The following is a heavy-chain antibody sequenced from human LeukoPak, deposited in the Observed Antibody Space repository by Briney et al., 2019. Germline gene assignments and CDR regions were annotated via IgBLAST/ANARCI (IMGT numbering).Heavy chain of an antibody. Sequence: GGSLRLSCAASGFTLSSYGTSWVRQAPGKGLEWVSAISASGGSTYYADSVKGRFTISRDNSKNTLYLQMNSLRAEDTAVYYCAKWRGNYWYFDLWGRGTLVTVSS. V-gene: IGHV3-23*01. D-gene: IGHD4-23*01. CDR1: GFTLSSYG. CDR3: AKWRGNYWYFDL. CDR2: ISASGGST. J-gene: IGHJ2*01.